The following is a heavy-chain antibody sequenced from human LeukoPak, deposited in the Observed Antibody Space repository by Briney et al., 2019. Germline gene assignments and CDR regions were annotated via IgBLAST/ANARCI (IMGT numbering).Heavy chain of an antibody. V-gene: IGHV3-30*02. J-gene: IGHJ4*02. CDR1: GFTFSSYG. CDR2: IRYDGSNK. CDR3: AKRSWLAAAGTFDY. D-gene: IGHD6-13*01. Sequence: VGSLRLSCAASGFTFSSYGMHWVRQAPGKGLEWVAFIRYDGSNKYYADSVKGRFTISRDNSKNTLYLQMNSLRAEDTAVYYCAKRSWLAAAGTFDYWGQGTLVTVSS.